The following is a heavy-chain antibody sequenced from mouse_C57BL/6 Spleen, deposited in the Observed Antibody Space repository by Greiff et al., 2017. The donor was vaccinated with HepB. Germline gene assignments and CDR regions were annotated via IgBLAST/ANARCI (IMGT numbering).Heavy chain of an antibody. Sequence: QVQLQQPGAELVRPGSSVKLSCKASGYTFTSYWMDWVKQRPGQGLEWIGNIYPSDSETHYNQKFKDKATLTVDKSSSTAYMQLSSLTSEDSAVYYWARGGSNYLAWFAYWGQGTLVTVSA. V-gene: IGHV1-61*01. J-gene: IGHJ3*01. D-gene: IGHD2-5*01. CDR3: ARGGSNYLAWFAY. CDR1: GYTFTSYW. CDR2: IYPSDSET.